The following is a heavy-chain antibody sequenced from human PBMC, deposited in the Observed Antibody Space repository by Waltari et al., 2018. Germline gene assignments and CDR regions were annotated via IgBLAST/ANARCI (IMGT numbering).Heavy chain of an antibody. Sequence: QLQLQESGPGPVKASETLSLTCTVSGGSIRHTTSYWVWNRQPPGKGLEWIGNIFYSGSTYYNPSLKSRVAISVDTSKNQFSLKLTSVTAADTAVYYCARQEFGQYNFDYWGQGTLVTVSS. J-gene: IGHJ4*02. V-gene: IGHV4-39*01. CDR1: GGSIRHTTSY. D-gene: IGHD3-10*01. CDR3: ARQEFGQYNFDY. CDR2: IFYSGST.